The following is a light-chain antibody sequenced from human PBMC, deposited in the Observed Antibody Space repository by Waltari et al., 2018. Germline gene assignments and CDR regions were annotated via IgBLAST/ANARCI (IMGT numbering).Light chain of an antibody. V-gene: IGLV2-23*01. CDR1: SSGVGSYNL. Sequence: QSALTQPASVSGSHGQSITISCTGTSSGVGSYNLVSWYQQHPGKAPKLMIYEGSKRPSGVSNRFSGSKSGNTASLTISGLQAEDEADYYCCSYAGAVFGGGTKLTIL. CDR3: CSYAGAV. J-gene: IGLJ3*02. CDR2: EGS.